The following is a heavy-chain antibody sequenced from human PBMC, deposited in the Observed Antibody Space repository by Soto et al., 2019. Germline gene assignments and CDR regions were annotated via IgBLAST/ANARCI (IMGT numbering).Heavy chain of an antibody. V-gene: IGHV4-38-2*01. Sequence: SETLSLTCAVSGFSISSGNYWGWIRKHPGKGLEWIGSVCHGGNTYYNPSLKSRVSISIDLSKNQFSLKLTSVTAADTAAYYCARARWYDAFNVWGQGPVVTVSS. CDR2: VCHGGNT. J-gene: IGHJ3*01. CDR3: ARARWYDAFNV. CDR1: GFSISSGNY. D-gene: IGHD2-15*01.